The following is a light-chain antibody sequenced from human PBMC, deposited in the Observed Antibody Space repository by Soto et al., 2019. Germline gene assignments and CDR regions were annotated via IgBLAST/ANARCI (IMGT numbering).Light chain of an antibody. CDR2: DVS. Sequence: QSALTQPASVSGSPGQSITISCTGSSSDVGAYNFVSWYQQHPGKAPKLMIYDVSNRPSGVSNRFSGSESGNTASLTISGLQAEDAADDYCSSFVGSSALLVAFGGGTKLAVL. CDR3: SSFVGSSALLVA. V-gene: IGLV2-14*03. J-gene: IGLJ2*01. CDR1: SSDVGAYNF.